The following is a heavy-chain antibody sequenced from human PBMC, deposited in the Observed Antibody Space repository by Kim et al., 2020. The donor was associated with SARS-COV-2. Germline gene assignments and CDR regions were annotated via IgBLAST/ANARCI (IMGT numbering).Heavy chain of an antibody. J-gene: IGHJ6*02. CDR2: IYSGGST. CDR3: ARDHSSGYPYYYYYGMDV. D-gene: IGHD3-22*01. CDR1: GFTVSSNY. V-gene: IGHV3-53*01. Sequence: GGSLRLSCAASGFTVSSNYMSWVRQAPGKGLEWVSVIYSGGSTYYADSVKGRFTISRDNSKNTLYLQMNSLRAEDTAVYYCARDHSSGYPYYYYYGMDVWGQGTTVTVSS.